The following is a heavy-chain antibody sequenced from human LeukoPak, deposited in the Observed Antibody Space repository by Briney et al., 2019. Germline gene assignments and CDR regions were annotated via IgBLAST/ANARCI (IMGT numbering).Heavy chain of an antibody. D-gene: IGHD7-27*01. CDR1: GGSFSGYY. CDR2: INHSGST. Sequence: PSETLSLTWAVYGGSFSGYYWSWIRQPPGKGLEWIGEINHSGSTNYNPSLKSRVTISVDTSKNQFSLKLSSVTAADTAVYYCARETLTIRPPPGDGQNEGSFDYWGQGTLVTVSS. J-gene: IGHJ4*02. CDR3: ARETLTIRPPPGDGQNEGSFDY. V-gene: IGHV4-34*01.